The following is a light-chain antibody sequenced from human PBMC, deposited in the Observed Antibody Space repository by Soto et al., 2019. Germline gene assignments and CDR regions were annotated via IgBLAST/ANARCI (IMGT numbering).Light chain of an antibody. Sequence: DVQLIQSPSTLSASIGDRVTITCRVSQPIRDWVAWYQQKPGKAPKLLIYDATSSDSGVPSRFNRSGSEAEFTLTLRCLQPGDFATYYCPQYGSYSNTFGQGARVEL. V-gene: IGKV1-5*01. CDR3: PQYGSYSNT. J-gene: IGKJ1*01. CDR2: DAT. CDR1: QPIRDW.